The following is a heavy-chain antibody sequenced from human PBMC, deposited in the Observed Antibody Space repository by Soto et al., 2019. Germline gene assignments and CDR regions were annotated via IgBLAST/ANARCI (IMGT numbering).Heavy chain of an antibody. V-gene: IGHV1-69*13. J-gene: IGHJ4*02. D-gene: IGHD1-1*01. CDR3: ASQGTLPGNFDY. CDR1: GGTFSSYA. CDR2: IIPIFGTA. Sequence: SVKVSCKASGGTFSSYAISWVRQAPGQGLEWMGGIIPIFGTANYAQKFQGRVTITADESTSTAYMELSSLRSEDTAVYYCASQGTLPGNFDYWGQGTLVTVSS.